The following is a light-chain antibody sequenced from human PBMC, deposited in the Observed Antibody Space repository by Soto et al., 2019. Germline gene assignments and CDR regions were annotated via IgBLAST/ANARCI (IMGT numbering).Light chain of an antibody. CDR1: QGISSY. V-gene: IGKV1-9*01. CDR2: AAS. J-gene: IGKJ4*01. Sequence: IQLTQSPSSLSASVGDRVTINCRASQGISSYLAWYQQKPGKAPKFLIYAASTLQSGVPSRFTGSGSGTDFTLIITSLQPEDFATYYCLQVNSFPLSFGGGTKVEIK. CDR3: LQVNSFPLS.